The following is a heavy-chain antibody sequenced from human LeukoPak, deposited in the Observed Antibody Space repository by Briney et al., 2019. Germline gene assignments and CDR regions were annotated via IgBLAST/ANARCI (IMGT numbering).Heavy chain of an antibody. CDR3: ARDRSSKSSQYYFDY. CDR2: ISSSGSTI. D-gene: IGHD6-6*01. CDR1: GFTFSNYA. J-gene: IGHJ4*02. Sequence: GGSLRLSCAASGFTFSNYAMNWVRQAPGKGLEWVSYISSSGSTIYYADSVKGRFTISRDNAKNSLYLQMNSLRAEDTAVYYCARDRSSKSSQYYFDYWGQGTLVTVSS. V-gene: IGHV3-48*03.